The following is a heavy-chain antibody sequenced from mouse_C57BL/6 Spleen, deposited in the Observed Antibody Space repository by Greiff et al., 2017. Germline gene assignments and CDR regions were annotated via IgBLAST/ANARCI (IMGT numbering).Heavy chain of an antibody. Sequence: EVQRVESGGGLVKPGGSLKLSCAASGFTFSDYGMHWVRQAPEKGLEWVAYISSGSSTIYYADTVKGRFTISRDNAKNTLFLQMTSLRSEDTAMYYCAKGGYGSSYVYWYFDVWGTGTTVTVSS. V-gene: IGHV5-17*01. J-gene: IGHJ1*03. CDR2: ISSGSSTI. D-gene: IGHD1-1*01. CDR3: AKGGYGSSYVYWYFDV. CDR1: GFTFSDYG.